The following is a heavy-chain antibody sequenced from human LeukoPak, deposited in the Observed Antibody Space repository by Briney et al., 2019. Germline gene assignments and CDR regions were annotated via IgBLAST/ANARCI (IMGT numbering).Heavy chain of an antibody. CDR2: IWYDGSKK. V-gene: IGHV3-33*01. Sequence: GGSLRLSCAASGFTFSTYAMHWVRQAPGKGLEWVAVIWYDGSKKYYADSVKGRFTISRDNSKNTLSLQMNSLRAEDTAVYYCARDLRHNLQFLDQYYFDYWGQGALVTVSS. CDR1: GFTFSTYA. D-gene: IGHD3-3*01. CDR3: ARDLRHNLQFLDQYYFDY. J-gene: IGHJ4*02.